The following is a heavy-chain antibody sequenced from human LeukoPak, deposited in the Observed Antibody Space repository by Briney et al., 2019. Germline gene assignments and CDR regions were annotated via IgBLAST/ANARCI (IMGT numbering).Heavy chain of an antibody. CDR1: GGPISSYY. D-gene: IGHD3-22*01. J-gene: IGHJ4*02. CDR3: ARDLAYYDSSGYLRYFDH. CDR2: IYTSGST. Sequence: PSETLSLTCTVSGGPISSYYWSWIRQPAGKGLEWIGRIYTSGSTNYNPSLKSRVTMSLDTSKNQFSLKLSSVTAADTAVYYCARDLAYYDSSGYLRYFDHWGQGTLVTVSS. V-gene: IGHV4-4*07.